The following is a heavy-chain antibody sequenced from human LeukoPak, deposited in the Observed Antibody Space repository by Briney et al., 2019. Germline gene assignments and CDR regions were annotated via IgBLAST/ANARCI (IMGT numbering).Heavy chain of an antibody. D-gene: IGHD2-2*02. V-gene: IGHV3-48*04. CDR2: IRSSSITI. Sequence: GGSLRLSCAASGFTFSSYSMNWVRQAPGKGLEWVSNIRSSSITIYYADSVKGRFTISRDNAKNSLYLQMNSLRAEDTAVYYCARDTVTEGCSSTSCYNYYYMDVWGKGTTVTVSS. CDR1: GFTFSSYS. CDR3: ARDTVTEGCSSTSCYNYYYMDV. J-gene: IGHJ6*03.